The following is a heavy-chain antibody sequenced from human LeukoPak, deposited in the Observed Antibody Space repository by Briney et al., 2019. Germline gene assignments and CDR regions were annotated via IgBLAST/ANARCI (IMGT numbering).Heavy chain of an antibody. CDR2: IVGSGSST. D-gene: IGHD6-13*01. Sequence: PGGSLRLSCAASGFTFSSYAMSCVRQAPGKGLEGVSTIVGSGSSTTYADSVRGRFTVSRDNSKNTLFLQMNSLRAEDTAVYYCATLRRFIAAGGTPVDYWGQGTLVTVSS. V-gene: IGHV3-23*01. CDR1: GFTFSSYA. CDR3: ATLRRFIAAGGTPVDY. J-gene: IGHJ4*02.